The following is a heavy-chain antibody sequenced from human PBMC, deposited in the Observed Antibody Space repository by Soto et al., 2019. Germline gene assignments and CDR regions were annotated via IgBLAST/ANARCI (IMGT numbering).Heavy chain of an antibody. D-gene: IGHD2-2*01. V-gene: IGHV3-30*18. CDR1: GFTFSSYG. CDR2: ISYDGSNK. J-gene: IGHJ4*02. CDR3: AKDRRGLVVVPAAPSDY. Sequence: GGSLRLSCAASGFTFSSYGMHWVRQAPGKGLEWVAVISYDGSNKYYADSVKGRFTISRDNSKNTLYLQMNSLRAEDTAVYYCAKDRRGLVVVPAAPSDYWGQGTLVTVSS.